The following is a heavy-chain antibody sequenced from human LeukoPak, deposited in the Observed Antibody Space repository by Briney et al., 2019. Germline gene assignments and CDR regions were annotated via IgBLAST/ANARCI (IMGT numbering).Heavy chain of an antibody. D-gene: IGHD3-3*01. V-gene: IGHV1-2*02. CDR3: AREGIFGALRYFDY. Sequence: GASVKVSCKASGYTFTGYYMHWVRQAPGQGLEWMGWINPNSVGTNYAQKFQGRVTMTRDTSISTAYMELSRLRSDDTAVYYCAREGIFGALRYFDYWGQGTLVTVSS. CDR2: INPNSVGT. CDR1: GYTFTGYY. J-gene: IGHJ4*02.